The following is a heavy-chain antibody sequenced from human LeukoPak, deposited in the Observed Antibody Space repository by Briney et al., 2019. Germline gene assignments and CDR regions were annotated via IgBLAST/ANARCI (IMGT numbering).Heavy chain of an antibody. Sequence: GGSLRLSCAASGFTFSSYGMNWVRQAPGKGLEWVSYISSSGSTIYYADSVKGRFTISRDNAKNSLYLQMNSLRAEDTAVYYCARDPGYSSGWYPFDYWGQGTLVTVSS. CDR2: ISSSGSTI. V-gene: IGHV3-48*04. D-gene: IGHD6-13*01. CDR1: GFTFSSYG. J-gene: IGHJ4*02. CDR3: ARDPGYSSGWYPFDY.